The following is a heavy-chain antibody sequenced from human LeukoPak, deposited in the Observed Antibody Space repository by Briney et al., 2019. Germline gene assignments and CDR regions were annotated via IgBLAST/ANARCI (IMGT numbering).Heavy chain of an antibody. CDR3: ARDWSSYDSSGYRAFDI. J-gene: IGHJ3*02. Sequence: QTGGSLRLSCVASGFTVSINYVSWVRQAPGKGLEWVSVIYSGGSTYYGDSVKGRFTISRDNAKNSLYLQMNSLRAEDTAVYYCARDWSSYDSSGYRAFDIWGQGTMVTVSS. CDR1: GFTVSINY. V-gene: IGHV3-66*01. D-gene: IGHD3-22*01. CDR2: IYSGGST.